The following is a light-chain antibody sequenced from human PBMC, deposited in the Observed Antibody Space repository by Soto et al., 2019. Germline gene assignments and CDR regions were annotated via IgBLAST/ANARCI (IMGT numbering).Light chain of an antibody. CDR2: GGS. Sequence: DIQMTQSPASLSASVGDRVTITCRASQTITNYLNWYQHKPGQAPKLLIYGGSSLQSGVPSRFSGGGSGTDFTLTINSLQHEDFATYYCQQSYSTPWTFGQGTKVEIE. V-gene: IGKV1-39*01. J-gene: IGKJ1*01. CDR3: QQSYSTPWT. CDR1: QTITNY.